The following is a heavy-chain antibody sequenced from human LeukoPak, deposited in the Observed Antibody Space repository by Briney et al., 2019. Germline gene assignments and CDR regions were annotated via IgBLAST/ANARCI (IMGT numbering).Heavy chain of an antibody. CDR2: ISWNSGSI. CDR1: GFTFDDYA. V-gene: IGHV3-9*03. J-gene: IGHJ5*02. CDR3: AKGPSSGWYIGWFDP. D-gene: IGHD6-19*01. Sequence: AGGSLRLSCAASGFTFDDYAMHWVRQAPGKGLEWVSGISWNSGSIGYADSVKGRFTISRGNAKNSLYLQMNSLRAEDMALYYCAKGPSSGWYIGWFDPWGQGTLVTVSS.